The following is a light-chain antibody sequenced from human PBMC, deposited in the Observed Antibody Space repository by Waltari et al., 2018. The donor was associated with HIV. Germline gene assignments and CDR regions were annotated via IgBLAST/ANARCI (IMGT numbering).Light chain of an antibody. CDR1: HSVLYTSNSINY. V-gene: IGKV4-1*01. J-gene: IGKJ5*01. CDR2: WAS. Sequence: DIVMTQSPDSLAVSLGARATIHCTSSHSVLYTSNSINYLAWYQQKPGQPPKLLIYWASTRESGVPDRFSGSGSGTEFTLTISSLQAEDVAVYYCQQYYSTPITFGQGTRLEIK. CDR3: QQYYSTPIT.